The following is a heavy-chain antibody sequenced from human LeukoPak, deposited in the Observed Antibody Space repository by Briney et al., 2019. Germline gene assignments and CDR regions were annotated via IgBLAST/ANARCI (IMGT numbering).Heavy chain of an antibody. Sequence: PGGSLRLSCAASGFTFTDYWMTWIRQVPGKGLEWVANINRGGSESYYADSVKGRFTISRDNAKNSLYLQMDSLRVEDTAVYYCARVGAWELQRVFDYWGQGTLVTVSS. J-gene: IGHJ4*02. D-gene: IGHD1-26*01. CDR2: INRGGSES. CDR1: GFTFTDYW. CDR3: ARVGAWELQRVFDY. V-gene: IGHV3-7*01.